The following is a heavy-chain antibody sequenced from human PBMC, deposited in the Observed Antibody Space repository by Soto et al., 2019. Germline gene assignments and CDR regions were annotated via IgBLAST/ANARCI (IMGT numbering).Heavy chain of an antibody. CDR1: GYTFTSYA. J-gene: IGHJ6*03. V-gene: IGHV1-3*01. D-gene: IGHD3-16*01. CDR3: ARDLTTGGNYYYYIDV. Sequence: ASVKVSCKASGYTFTSYAIHWVRQAPGQRLEWMGWINAGNGNTKYSQKFQGRVTITRDASASTAYMELSSLRSEDTAVYYCARDLTTGGNYYYYIDVWRKGTTVTVSS. CDR2: INAGNGNT.